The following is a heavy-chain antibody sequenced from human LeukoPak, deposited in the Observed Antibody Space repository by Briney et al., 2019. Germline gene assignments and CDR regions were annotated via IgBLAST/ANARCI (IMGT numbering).Heavy chain of an antibody. CDR2: IKQDGSEK. J-gene: IGHJ4*02. V-gene: IGHV3-7*03. CDR1: GFTFSSYW. D-gene: IGHD3-10*01. Sequence: PGGSLRLSCAASGFTFSSYWMSWVRQAPGKGLEWVANIKQDGSEKYYVDSVKGRFTISRDNAKNSLYLQMNSLRAEDTAVYYCARDGREWFGDGIDYWGQGTLVTVSS. CDR3: ARDGREWFGDGIDY.